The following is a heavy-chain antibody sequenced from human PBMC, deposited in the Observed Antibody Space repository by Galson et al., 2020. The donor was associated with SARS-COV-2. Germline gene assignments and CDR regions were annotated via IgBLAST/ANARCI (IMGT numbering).Heavy chain of an antibody. V-gene: IGHV5-51*01. CDR2: IYPGDSDT. CDR1: GYSFTSYW. J-gene: IGHJ1*01. Sequence: GESLKISCKGSGYSFTSYWIAWVRQMPGKGLEWMGIIYPGDSDTRYSPSFEGQVTISADKSITTSYLQWSSLKASDTAMYYCVRYAYYGSGSSQFQYWGQGTLVTVPS. D-gene: IGHD3-10*01. CDR3: VRYAYYGSGSSQFQY.